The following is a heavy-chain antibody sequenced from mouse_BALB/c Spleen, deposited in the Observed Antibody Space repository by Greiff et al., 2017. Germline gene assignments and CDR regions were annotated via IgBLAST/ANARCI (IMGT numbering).Heavy chain of an antibody. D-gene: IGHD1-1*01. CDR3: ARLGSSYYFDY. CDR1: GYTFTDYA. J-gene: IGHJ2*01. Sequence: QVQLKESGAELVRPGVSVKISCKGSGYTFTDYAMHWVKQSHAKSLEWIGVISTYYGDASYNQKFKGKATMTVDKSSSTAYMELARLTSEDSAIYYCARLGSSYYFDYWGQGTTLTVSS. CDR2: ISTYYGDA. V-gene: IGHV1S137*01.